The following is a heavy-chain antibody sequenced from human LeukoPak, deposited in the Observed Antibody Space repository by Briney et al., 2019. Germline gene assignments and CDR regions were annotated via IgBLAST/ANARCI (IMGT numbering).Heavy chain of an antibody. CDR2: VSGSGGTT. Sequence: GGSLRLSCAGSGFTFSSYAMSWVRQAPGKGLEWVSTVSGSGGTTCYPDSVKGRFTISKDNSKNTLYLQMNRLRVDDTAVYYCAKESLVGSSSDSWGQGTLVTVSS. D-gene: IGHD2-8*02. CDR1: GFTFSSYA. V-gene: IGHV3-23*01. J-gene: IGHJ5*02. CDR3: AKESLVGSSSDS.